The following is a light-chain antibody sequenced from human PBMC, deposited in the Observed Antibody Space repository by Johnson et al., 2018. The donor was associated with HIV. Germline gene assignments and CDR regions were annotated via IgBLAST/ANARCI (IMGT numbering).Light chain of an antibody. CDR2: END. CDR1: SSNIGNNY. Sequence: QPVLTQPPSVSAAPGQKVSISCSGSSSNIGNNYVSWYQQLPGTAPRLLIYENDKRPSGIPDRFSGSKSGTSATLGITGLQTGDEADYYCGTWDNSLSAVFATGTQVTVL. J-gene: IGLJ1*01. V-gene: IGLV1-51*02. CDR3: GTWDNSLSAV.